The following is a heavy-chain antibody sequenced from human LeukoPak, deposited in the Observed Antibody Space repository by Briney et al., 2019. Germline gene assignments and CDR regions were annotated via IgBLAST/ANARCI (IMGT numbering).Heavy chain of an antibody. CDR2: INHSGST. CDR1: GGSFSGYY. Sequence: SETLSLTCAVYGGSFSGYYWSWIRQPPGKGLEWIGEINHSGSTNYNPSLKSRVTISVDTSKNQFSLKLSSVTAADTAVYYCARKVVGAIPFDYWGQGTLVTVSS. J-gene: IGHJ4*02. D-gene: IGHD1-26*01. CDR3: ARKVVGAIPFDY. V-gene: IGHV4-34*01.